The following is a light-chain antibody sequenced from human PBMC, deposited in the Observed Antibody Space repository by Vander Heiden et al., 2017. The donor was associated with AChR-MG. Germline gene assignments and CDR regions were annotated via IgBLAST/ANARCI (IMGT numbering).Light chain of an antibody. Sequence: QSALTQPASVSGSPGQSITISCAGSSRDLGRSSYVACHQQHPANAPKLMIYELNNRPAGFSNRFSGAKSGNTAYLTISGLQADDEADYYCSSYTNISTLVFGGGTKLTVL. J-gene: IGLJ3*02. V-gene: IGLV2-14*01. CDR2: ELN. CDR3: SSYTNISTLV. CDR1: SRDLGRSSY.